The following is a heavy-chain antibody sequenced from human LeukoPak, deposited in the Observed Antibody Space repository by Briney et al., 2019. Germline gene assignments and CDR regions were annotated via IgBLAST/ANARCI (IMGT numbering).Heavy chain of an antibody. D-gene: IGHD1-14*01. CDR3: ARRMTHTTHYYYYMDV. V-gene: IGHV3-11*04. CDR2: ISSSGSTI. J-gene: IGHJ6*03. Sequence: PGGSLRLSCAASGFTFSDYYMSWIRQAPGKGLEWVSYISSSGSTIYYADSVKGRFTISRDNAKNSLYLQMNSLRAEDTAVYYCARRMTHTTHYYYYMDVWGKGTTVTVSS. CDR1: GFTFSDYY.